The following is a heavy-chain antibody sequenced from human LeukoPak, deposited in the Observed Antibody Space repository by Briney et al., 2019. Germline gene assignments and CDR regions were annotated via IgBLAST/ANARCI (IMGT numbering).Heavy chain of an antibody. CDR3: ARRLTVWETNHYYYYLDV. CDR2: INHSGST. CDR1: GTSLRDYF. D-gene: IGHD1-26*01. J-gene: IGHJ6*03. V-gene: IGHV4-34*01. Sequence: PSETLSLTCVVSGTSLRDYFWSWIRQPPGKGLEWIGEINHSGSTSYDPSLESRVTIFVDTSKNRFSLSLSSVTDAETAVYYCARRLTVWETNHYYYYLDVWGQGTTVTISS.